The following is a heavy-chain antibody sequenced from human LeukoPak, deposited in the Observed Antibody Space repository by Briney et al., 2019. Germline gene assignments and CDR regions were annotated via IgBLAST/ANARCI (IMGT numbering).Heavy chain of an antibody. CDR2: MNPNSGNK. V-gene: IGHV1-8*01. Sequence: ASVKVSCKASGYTFTSFDIHWVRQATGQGCEWMGWMNPNSGNKGYAQKFQGRVTISADQSTSKAYMEVSSMRSEDTAVYYCARDRSYYGSGSPPNYWGQGTLVTVSS. CDR1: GYTFTSFD. D-gene: IGHD3-10*01. J-gene: IGHJ4*02. CDR3: ARDRSYYGSGSPPNY.